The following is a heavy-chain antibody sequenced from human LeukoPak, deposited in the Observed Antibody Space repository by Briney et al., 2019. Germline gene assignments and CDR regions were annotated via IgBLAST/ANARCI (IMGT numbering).Heavy chain of an antibody. CDR2: IYYSGST. CDR1: GGSLSSSSYY. J-gene: IGHJ6*03. Sequence: SETLSLTCTVSGGSLSSSSYYWGWVRQPPRKGLEWVGGIYYSGSTYYNPSLKSRVTISVDTSKNQFSLKLSSVTAADTAVYYCAKGSGSPDYYYYYMDVWGKGTTVTVSS. V-gene: IGHV4-39*07. CDR3: AKGSGSPDYYYYYMDV. D-gene: IGHD1-26*01.